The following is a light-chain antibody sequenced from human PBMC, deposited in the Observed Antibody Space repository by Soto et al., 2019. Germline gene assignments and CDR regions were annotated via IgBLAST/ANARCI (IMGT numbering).Light chain of an antibody. Sequence: EIVMTRSPATLSVSPGERATLSCRASQSVSSNLAWYQQKPGQAPRLLIYGASTRATVIPARFSGSGSGTEFTLTISSLQSEDFGVYYCQQYSNWPITFGPGTKLDIK. V-gene: IGKV3-15*01. CDR2: GAS. J-gene: IGKJ3*01. CDR3: QQYSNWPIT. CDR1: QSVSSN.